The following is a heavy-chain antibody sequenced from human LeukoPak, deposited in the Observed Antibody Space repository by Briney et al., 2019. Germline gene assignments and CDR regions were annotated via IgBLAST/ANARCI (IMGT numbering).Heavy chain of an antibody. Sequence: SETLSLTCTVSGGSISSSSYYWGWIRQPPGKGLEWIGSIYYSGSTYYNPSLKSRVTISVDTSKNQFSLKLSSVTAADTAVYYCARHGRYGSGSYWVYWGQGTLVTVSS. CDR1: GGSISSSSYY. V-gene: IGHV4-39*01. D-gene: IGHD3-10*01. CDR2: IYYSGST. CDR3: ARHGRYGSGSYWVY. J-gene: IGHJ4*02.